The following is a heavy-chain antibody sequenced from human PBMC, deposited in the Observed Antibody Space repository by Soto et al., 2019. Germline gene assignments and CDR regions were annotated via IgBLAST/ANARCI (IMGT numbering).Heavy chain of an antibody. J-gene: IGHJ4*02. Sequence: QVQLVESGGGVVQPGRSLRLSCAASGFTFSSYAMHWVRQAPGKGLEWVAVISYDGSNKYYADSVKGRFTISRDNSKNTLYLQMNSLRAEDTAVYYCARVPSSRGRAHFDYWGQGTLGTVSS. D-gene: IGHD3-10*01. CDR1: GFTFSSYA. CDR2: ISYDGSNK. CDR3: ARVPSSRGRAHFDY. V-gene: IGHV3-30-3*01.